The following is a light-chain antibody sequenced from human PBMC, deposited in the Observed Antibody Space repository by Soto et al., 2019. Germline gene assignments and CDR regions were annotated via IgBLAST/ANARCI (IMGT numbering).Light chain of an antibody. V-gene: IGKV3-20*01. Sequence: EVVLTQSPGTLSLSPGERATLSCRASQSIDSSSLAWYQQTPGQTPRLLIYGASTRATGVSDRFSGSGSGTDFTLSISRLGPEDFGVYYCQKYGGSPLVTFGPGTKVEVK. CDR2: GAS. CDR1: QSIDSSS. CDR3: QKYGGSPLVT. J-gene: IGKJ3*01.